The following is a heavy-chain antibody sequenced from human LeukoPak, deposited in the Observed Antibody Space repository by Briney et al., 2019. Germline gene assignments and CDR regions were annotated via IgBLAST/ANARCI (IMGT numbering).Heavy chain of an antibody. D-gene: IGHD3-16*01. CDR2: VSASGGGK. J-gene: IGHJ4*02. CDR3: AKDNADYPIYYFDS. V-gene: IGHV3-23*01. Sequence: GGSLRLSCAASGFTFSTYAMNWVRQAPGKGLEWVSGVSASGGGKFYADSVKGRFTISRDKSKSTVSLQMNSLRAEDAAVYYCAKDNADYPIYYFDSWGQGILVTVSS. CDR1: GFTFSTYA.